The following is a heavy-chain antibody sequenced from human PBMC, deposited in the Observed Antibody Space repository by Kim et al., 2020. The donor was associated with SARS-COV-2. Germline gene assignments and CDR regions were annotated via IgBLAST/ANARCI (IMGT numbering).Heavy chain of an antibody. D-gene: IGHD3-16*01. V-gene: IGHV3-48*03. CDR2: ISGGGTI. Sequence: GGSLRLSCAASGFTFSSYEMNWVRQAPEKGLEWLSYISGGGTIYYADSVKGRFTISRDNAKNSLYLQMNSLRAEDSAADYCARRGGLEYWNHGTLLTDSS. J-gene: IGHJ4*01. CDR1: GFTFSSYE. CDR3: ARRGGLEY.